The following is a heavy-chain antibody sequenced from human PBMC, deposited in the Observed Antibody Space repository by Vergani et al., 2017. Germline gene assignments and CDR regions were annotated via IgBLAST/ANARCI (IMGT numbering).Heavy chain of an antibody. J-gene: IGHJ6*02. V-gene: IGHV3-48*02. D-gene: IGHD3-22*01. CDR2: ISSSSNTI. CDR3: ARVRLVDTTMIVVVIGYGMDV. CDR1: GFTFSSYS. Sequence: EVQLVESGGGLVQPGGSLRLSCAASGFTFSSYSMNWVRQAPGKGLEWVSYISSSSNTIYYADSVKGRFTISRDNAKNSLYLQMNSLRDEDTAVYYCARVRLVDTTMIVVVIGYGMDVWGQGTTVTVSS.